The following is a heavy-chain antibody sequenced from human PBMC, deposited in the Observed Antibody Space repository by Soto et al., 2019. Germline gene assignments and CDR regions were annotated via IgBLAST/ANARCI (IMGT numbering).Heavy chain of an antibody. CDR2: IIPILGIA. Sequence: QVQLVQSGAEVKKPGSSVKVSCKASGGTFSSYTISWVRQAPGQGLEWMGRIIPILGIANYAQKFQGRVTITADKSTSTAYMELSSLRSEDTAVYYCARNRIAAAGTVTLVFWFDPWGQGTLVTVSS. D-gene: IGHD6-13*01. V-gene: IGHV1-69*02. CDR3: ARNRIAAAGTVTLVFWFDP. CDR1: GGTFSSYT. J-gene: IGHJ5*02.